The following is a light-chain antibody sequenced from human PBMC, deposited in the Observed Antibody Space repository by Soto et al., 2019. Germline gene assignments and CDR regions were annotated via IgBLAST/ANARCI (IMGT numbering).Light chain of an antibody. CDR2: EAS. CDR1: HSVSSD. Sequence: EIVLTQSPVTLSLSPGERATLSCKASHSVSSDLLWYQQKPGQSPRLLISEASNRATGIPARFSGSGSVTDFILTVSSLEPEEFAVYYCQQRNKWSLTFGGGPRVEIK. CDR3: QQRNKWSLT. V-gene: IGKV3-11*01. J-gene: IGKJ4*01.